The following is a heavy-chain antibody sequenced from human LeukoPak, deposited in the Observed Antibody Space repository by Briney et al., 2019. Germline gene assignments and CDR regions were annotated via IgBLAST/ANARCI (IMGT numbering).Heavy chain of an antibody. J-gene: IGHJ4*02. Sequence: GASVKVSCKASGYTFTSYGISWVRQAPGQGLEWMGWISGYNGNTNYAQKLQGRVTMTTDTSTSTAYMELRSLRSDDTAVYYCARDPRRYCSSTNCYGTYFDYWGQGTLVTVSS. CDR2: ISGYNGNT. CDR3: ARDPRRYCSSTNCYGTYFDY. CDR1: GYTFTSYG. D-gene: IGHD2-2*01. V-gene: IGHV1-18*01.